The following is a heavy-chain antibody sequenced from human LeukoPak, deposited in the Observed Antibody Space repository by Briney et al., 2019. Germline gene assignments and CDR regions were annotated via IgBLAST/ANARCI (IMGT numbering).Heavy chain of an antibody. D-gene: IGHD1-26*01. CDR2: IWYDGSNK. Sequence: GRSLRLSCAASGFTFSTYGMHWVRQAPGKGLECVAVIWYDGSNKYCADSVKGRFTISRDNSKNTLYVQMNSLRVEDTAVYYCARDLGGSYGYFDYWGQGTLVTVSS. CDR3: ARDLGGSYGYFDY. V-gene: IGHV3-33*08. J-gene: IGHJ4*02. CDR1: GFTFSTYG.